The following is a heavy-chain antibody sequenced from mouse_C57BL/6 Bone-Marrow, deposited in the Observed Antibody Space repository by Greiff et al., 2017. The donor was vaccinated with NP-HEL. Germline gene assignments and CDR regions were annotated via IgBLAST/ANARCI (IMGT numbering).Heavy chain of an antibody. CDR3: AYDSAWFAY. V-gene: IGHV14-3*01. D-gene: IGHD2-3*01. CDR2: IDPANGNT. Sequence: VQLQQSVAELVRPGASVKLSCTASGFTIKNTYMHWVKQRPEQGLEWIGRIDPANGNTNYDQKFQGKATITADTSSNTAYLQLSSLTSEDSASYYCAYDSAWFAYWGKGTLVTVSA. J-gene: IGHJ3*01. CDR1: GFTIKNTY.